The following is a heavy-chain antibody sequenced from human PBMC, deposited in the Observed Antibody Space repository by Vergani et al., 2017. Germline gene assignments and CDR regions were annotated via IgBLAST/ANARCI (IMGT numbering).Heavy chain of an antibody. D-gene: IGHD2-2*01. CDR1: GYTFTSYY. CDR3: ARGGSYIVVVPAAIF. V-gene: IGHV1-46*03. Sequence: QVQLVQSGAEVKKPGASVKVSCKASGYTFTSYYMHWVRQAPGQGLEWMGIINPCGGSTSYAQKFQGRVTMTRDTSTSTVYMELSSLRSEDTAVYYCARGGSYIVVVPAAIFWGQGTLVTVSS. CDR2: INPCGGST. J-gene: IGHJ4*02.